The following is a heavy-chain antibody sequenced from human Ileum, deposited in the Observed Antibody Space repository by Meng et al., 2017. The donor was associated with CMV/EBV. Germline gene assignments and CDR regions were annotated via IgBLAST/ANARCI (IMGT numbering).Heavy chain of an antibody. J-gene: IGHJ4*02. Sequence: GESLKISCAASGFSVSDYWMTWVRQAPGKGLEWVANMQTVGVRESYVDSVKGRFTISRDDAKNLLYLQMNSLRAEDTGVYYCARDASGYPLDYWGQGTLVTGAS. CDR3: ARDASGYPLDY. CDR1: GFSVSDYW. CDR2: MQTVGVRE. V-gene: IGHV3-7*01. D-gene: IGHD3-22*01.